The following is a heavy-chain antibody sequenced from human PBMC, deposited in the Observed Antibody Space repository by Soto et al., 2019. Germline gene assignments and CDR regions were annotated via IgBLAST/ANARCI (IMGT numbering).Heavy chain of an antibody. V-gene: IGHV4-61*01. CDR1: GCPCKSGSYS. D-gene: IGHD3-3*01. CDR3: ARDFAYFDS. CDR2: VYHTGRT. J-gene: IGHJ4*02. Sequence: PSETLSHFCTVSGCPCKSGSYSWSWIRQPPGKGLEWIGYVYHTGRTSYNPSLKSRVSISMDTSKNQFSLNLDSVTAADTAVYFCARDFAYFDSWGQGTLATVS.